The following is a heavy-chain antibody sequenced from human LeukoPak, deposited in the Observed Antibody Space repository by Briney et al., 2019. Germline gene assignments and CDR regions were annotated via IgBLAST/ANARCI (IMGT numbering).Heavy chain of an antibody. Sequence: GGSLRLSCAASGFAFSSYWMHWVRQAAGKGLVWVSHINRDGSSTSHADSVKGRFTISRDNAKNTLYLQMNSLRAEDTAVYYCARDSNYGMDVWGQGTTVTVSS. CDR3: ARDSNYGMDV. D-gene: IGHD4-11*01. CDR1: GFAFSSYW. CDR2: INRDGSST. V-gene: IGHV3-74*01. J-gene: IGHJ6*02.